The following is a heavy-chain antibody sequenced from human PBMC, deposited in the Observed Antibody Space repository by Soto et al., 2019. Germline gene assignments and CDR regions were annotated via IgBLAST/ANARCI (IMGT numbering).Heavy chain of an antibody. V-gene: IGHV1-69*05. J-gene: IGHJ2*01. Sequence: QVQLVQSGAEVKKPGSSVKVSCQASGGTFSSYAISWVRHAPGQGLEWMGGIIPIFGTANYAQKFQGRVTITPDESTSTAYMELSSLISEDTAVYYGARALIREMATITWNWYFDLWGRGTLVTVSS. CDR1: GGTFSSYA. D-gene: IGHD5-12*01. CDR2: IIPIFGTA. CDR3: ARALIREMATITWNWYFDL.